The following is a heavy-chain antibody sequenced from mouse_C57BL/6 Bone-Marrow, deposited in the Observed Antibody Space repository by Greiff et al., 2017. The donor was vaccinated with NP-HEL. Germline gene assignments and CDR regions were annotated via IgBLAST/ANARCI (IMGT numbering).Heavy chain of an antibody. CDR1: GFTFSDYG. D-gene: IGHD1-1*01. V-gene: IGHV5-17*01. Sequence: EVMLVESGGGLVKPGGSLKLSCAASGFTFSDYGMHWVRQAPEKGLEWVAYISSGSSTIYYADTVKGRFTISRDNAKNTLFLQMTSLRSEDTAMYYCAINYYGSSYWYCDVWGTGTTVTVSS. CDR2: ISSGSSTI. CDR3: AINYYGSSYWYCDV. J-gene: IGHJ1*03.